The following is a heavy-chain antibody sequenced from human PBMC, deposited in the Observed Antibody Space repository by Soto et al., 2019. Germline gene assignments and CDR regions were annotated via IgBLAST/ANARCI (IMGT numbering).Heavy chain of an antibody. D-gene: IGHD3-3*01. CDR3: ARFWTAELSFDF. CDR1: GGSFSGYY. V-gene: IGHV4-34*01. CDR2: INDSGST. J-gene: IGHJ3*01. Sequence: QVQLQQWGAGLLKPSETLSLSCTVYGGSFSGYYWSWIRQTPGKGLEWIGEINDSGSTNYNPSLKSRVTISVDTSKNHFSLELTSVTAADTAVYYCARFWTAELSFDFWGQGTMVTVSS.